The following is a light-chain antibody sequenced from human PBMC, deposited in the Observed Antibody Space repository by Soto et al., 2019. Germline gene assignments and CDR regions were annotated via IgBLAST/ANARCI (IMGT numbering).Light chain of an antibody. J-gene: IGLJ1*01. Sequence: QSVLTQPPSASGTPGQRVTIFCSGSSSNIGSNPVNWYQQLPGTAPKLLIYSNNQRPSGVPDRFSGSKSGTSASLAISGLQSEDDADYYCAAWDDSLNGVFGTGTKLTVL. CDR2: SNN. CDR3: AAWDDSLNGV. CDR1: SSNIGSNP. V-gene: IGLV1-44*01.